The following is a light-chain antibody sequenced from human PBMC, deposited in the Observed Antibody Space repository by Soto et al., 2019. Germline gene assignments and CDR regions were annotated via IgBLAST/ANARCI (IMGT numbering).Light chain of an antibody. J-gene: IGLJ1*01. Sequence: PSVSAAPGQRVTISCSGSSSNIGGNSVSWYQQLPGTAPKLLIYDDDKRPSGIPDRFSGSKSGTSATLGITGFQTGDEADYYCGSWDSSLSAYVFGTGTKVTVL. CDR2: DDD. CDR1: SSNIGGNS. CDR3: GSWDSSLSAYV. V-gene: IGLV1-51*01.